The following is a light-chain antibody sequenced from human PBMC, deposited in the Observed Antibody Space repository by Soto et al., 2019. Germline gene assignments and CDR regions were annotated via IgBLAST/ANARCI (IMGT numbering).Light chain of an antibody. V-gene: IGKV1-5*03. CDR1: ESISGW. Sequence: DIQMTQSPSTLYSSLGDRVTITCRASESISGWLAWYQQKPGKAPKLLIYKASSLESGVPSRFSDSGSGTEFTLTINSLKADDGTTYYGQQQNSFSITFGQGTRLEN. CDR2: KAS. J-gene: IGKJ5*01. CDR3: QQQNSFSIT.